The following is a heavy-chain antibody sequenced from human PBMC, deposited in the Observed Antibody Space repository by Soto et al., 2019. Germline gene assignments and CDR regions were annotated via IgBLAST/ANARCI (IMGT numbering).Heavy chain of an antibody. Sequence: GGSLRLSCAVSGFTFSSGTMNWVRQAPGKGLEWVSSISPSSGHIYYADSVKGRFTISRDNAKNSLFLQMNSLRGEDTAVYYCSGCSGGACHKNYGMDVWGQGTTVTVSS. CDR3: SGCSGGACHKNYGMDV. D-gene: IGHD2-15*01. CDR2: ISPSSGHI. V-gene: IGHV3-21*06. CDR1: GFTFSSGT. J-gene: IGHJ6*02.